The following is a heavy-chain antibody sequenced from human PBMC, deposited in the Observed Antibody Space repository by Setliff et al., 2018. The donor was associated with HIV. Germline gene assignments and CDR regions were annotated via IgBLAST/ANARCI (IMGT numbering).Heavy chain of an antibody. CDR3: KADSSGYP. CDR1: GFTFSGST. D-gene: IGHD3-22*01. J-gene: IGHJ5*02. CDR2: IGNKANSYAT. V-gene: IGHV3-73*01. Sequence: GGSLRLSCAASGFTFSGSTIHWVRQASGKGLGWVGRIGNKANSYATAYAASVKGRFTTSREDSKNTAYLQMNSLKTEDTAVYYCKADSSGYPWGQGTLVTVSS.